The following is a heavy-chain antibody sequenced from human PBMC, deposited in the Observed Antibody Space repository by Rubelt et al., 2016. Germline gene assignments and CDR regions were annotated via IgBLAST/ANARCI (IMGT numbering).Heavy chain of an antibody. Sequence: RGSLRLSCEASGFTFSKAWLSWVRQAPGKGLEWVAIIHSHGFKEYYADTVKGRFIISRDDSKKTMHFQMNSLRAEDTAVYYCARGGNRPWDSAFDYWGQGTLVTVST. CDR1: GFTFSKAW. V-gene: IGHV3-53*01. J-gene: IGHJ4*02. CDR3: ARGGNRPWDSAFDY. D-gene: IGHD2/OR15-2a*01. CDR2: IHSHGFK.